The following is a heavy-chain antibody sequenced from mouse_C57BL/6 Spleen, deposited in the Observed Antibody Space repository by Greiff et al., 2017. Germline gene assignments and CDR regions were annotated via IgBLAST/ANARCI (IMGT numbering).Heavy chain of an antibody. CDR2: IHPCDSDT. Sequence: QVQLQQPGAELVKPGASVKVSCKASGYTFTSYWMHWVKQRPGQGLEWIGRIHPCDSDTNYNEKFKGKATLTADKSSSTAYMQLSSLTSEDSAVYYCAITEDNYPWFAYWGQGTLVTVSA. J-gene: IGHJ3*01. V-gene: IGHV1-74*01. CDR1: GYTFTSYW. CDR3: AITEDNYPWFAY. D-gene: IGHD1-3*01.